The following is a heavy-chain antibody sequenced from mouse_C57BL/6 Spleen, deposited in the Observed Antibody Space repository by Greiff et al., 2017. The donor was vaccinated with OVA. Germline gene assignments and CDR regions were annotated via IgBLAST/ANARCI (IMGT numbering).Heavy chain of an antibody. V-gene: IGHV1-82*01. D-gene: IGHD1-1*01. Sequence: VNVVESGPELVKPGASVKISCKASGYAFSSSWMNWVKQRPGKGLEWIGRIYPGDGHTNYNGKFKGKATLTADKSSSTAYMQLSSLTSEDSAVYFCARDYGSSFDYWGQGTTLTVSS. CDR3: ARDYGSSFDY. CDR1: GYAFSSSW. CDR2: IYPGDGHT. J-gene: IGHJ2*01.